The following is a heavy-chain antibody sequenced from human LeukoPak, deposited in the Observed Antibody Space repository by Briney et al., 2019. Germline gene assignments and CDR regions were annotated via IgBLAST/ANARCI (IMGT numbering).Heavy chain of an antibody. CDR3: AEGGYSYAPSIYYYYMDV. Sequence: GGSLRLSCAASGFTFSSYAMSWVRQAPGKGLEWVSAISGSGGSTYYADSVKGRFTISRDNSKNTLYLQMNSLRAEDTAVYYCAEGGYSYAPSIYYYYMDVWGKGTTVTVSS. CDR2: ISGSGGST. D-gene: IGHD5-18*01. CDR1: GFTFSSYA. J-gene: IGHJ6*03. V-gene: IGHV3-23*01.